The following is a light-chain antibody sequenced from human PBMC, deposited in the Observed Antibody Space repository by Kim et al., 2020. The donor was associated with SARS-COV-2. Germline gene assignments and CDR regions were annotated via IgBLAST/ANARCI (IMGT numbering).Light chain of an antibody. CDR1: SIGSKG. Sequence: PGRTARITCGGTSIGSKGVHWYQPKPGQAPVLVISYDSVRPSGIPGRFSGSNSGNTATVTNSRVEAGDEANYYCQVWDSSDDHRVVFGGGTQLTVL. CDR2: YDS. J-gene: IGLJ2*01. CDR3: QVWDSSDDHRVV. V-gene: IGLV3-21*04.